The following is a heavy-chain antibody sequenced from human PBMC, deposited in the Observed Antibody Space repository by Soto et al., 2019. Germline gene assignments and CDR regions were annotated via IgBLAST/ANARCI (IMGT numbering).Heavy chain of an antibody. J-gene: IGHJ4*02. CDR1: GGTFSSYA. Sequence: QVQLVRSGAEVKKPGSSVKVPCKASGGTFSSYAISWVRQAPGLGLEWMGGIIPVFGTGIYAQKFQGRVTITADKSTNTAYMELRSLRSDDTAVYFCARVGETGGYTYGLDYWGQGTLVTVSS. D-gene: IGHD5-18*01. CDR2: IIPVFGTG. CDR3: ARVGETGGYTYGLDY. V-gene: IGHV1-69*06.